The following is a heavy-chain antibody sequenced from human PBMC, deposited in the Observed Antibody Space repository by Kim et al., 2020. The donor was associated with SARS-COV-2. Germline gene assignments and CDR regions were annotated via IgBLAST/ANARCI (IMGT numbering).Heavy chain of an antibody. CDR3: MKGGWGSIRDD. V-gene: IGHV3-23*01. Sequence: GGSLRLSCTASGFTFTGYAMRWVRQAPGKGLEWVSGIDGSGGTTYYVDSVKGRFTISRDNSKNTLYLQMSTLRAEDTAVYYCMKGGWGSIRDDWGQSTL. CDR2: IDGSGGTT. D-gene: IGHD2-21*01. CDR1: GFTFTGYA. J-gene: IGHJ1*01.